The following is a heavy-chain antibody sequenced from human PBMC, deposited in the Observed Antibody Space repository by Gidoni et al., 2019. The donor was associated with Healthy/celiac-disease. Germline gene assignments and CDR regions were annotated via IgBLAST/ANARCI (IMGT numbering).Heavy chain of an antibody. V-gene: IGHV1-24*01. D-gene: IGHD5-12*01. CDR3: ATVPWLQHPLAASGAFDI. J-gene: IGHJ3*02. Sequence: QVQLVQSGAEVKKPGASVKVSCKVSGYTLTELSMHWVRQAPGKGLEWMGGFDPEDGETIYAQKFQGRVTMTEDTSTDTAYMELSSLRSEDTAVYYCATVPWLQHPLAASGAFDIWGQGTMVTVSS. CDR2: FDPEDGET. CDR1: GYTLTELS.